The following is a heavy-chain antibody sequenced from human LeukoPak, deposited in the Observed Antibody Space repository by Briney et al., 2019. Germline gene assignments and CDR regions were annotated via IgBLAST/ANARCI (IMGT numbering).Heavy chain of an antibody. J-gene: IGHJ4*02. D-gene: IGHD3-22*01. V-gene: IGHV1-69*06. CDR1: GGTFSSYA. Sequence: EASVKVSCKASGGTFSSYAISWVRQAPGQGLEWMGGIIPIFGTANYAQKFQGRVTITADKSTSTAYMELSSLRSEDTAVYYCARESNYYDSSGYYYYWGQGTLVTVSS. CDR3: ARESNYYDSSGYYYY. CDR2: IIPIFGTA.